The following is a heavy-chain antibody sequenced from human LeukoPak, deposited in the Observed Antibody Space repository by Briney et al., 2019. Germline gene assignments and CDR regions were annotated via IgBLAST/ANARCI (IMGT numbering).Heavy chain of an antibody. J-gene: IGHJ4*02. V-gene: IGHV3-53*01. Sequence: PEGSLRLSCAASGFIVSSNHMSWVRQAPGKGLELVSVIYSAGNTYYADCVQGRFTISRDNSKNTLYLQMNSLRAEDTAVYYCARSPGGMDWGQGTLVTVSA. CDR3: ARSPGGMD. D-gene: IGHD3-16*01. CDR2: IYSAGNT. CDR1: GFIVSSNH.